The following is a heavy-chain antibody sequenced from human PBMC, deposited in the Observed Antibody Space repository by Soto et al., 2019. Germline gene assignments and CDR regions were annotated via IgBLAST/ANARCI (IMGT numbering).Heavy chain of an antibody. J-gene: IGHJ6*02. CDR1: VGTFSTYS. CDR2: IIPMLGKT. Sequence: QVQLVQSGTEVKKPGSSVKVSCKASVGTFSTYSISWVRQAPGQGLEWMGGIIPMLGKTNYAQKFQGRVTINADESTSTGYMDLSSLRSDDTAVYYCAKDILEWLFGSGDYYDSGMDVWGQGTTVTVSS. CDR3: AKDILEWLFGSGDYYDSGMDV. D-gene: IGHD3-3*01. V-gene: IGHV1-69*12.